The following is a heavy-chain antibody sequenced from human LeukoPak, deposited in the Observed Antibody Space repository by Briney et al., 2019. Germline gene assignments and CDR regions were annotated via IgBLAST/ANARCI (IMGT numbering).Heavy chain of an antibody. CDR1: GDSVSINSAA. CDR3: ARTYYYDRSGYPTFDS. D-gene: IGHD3-22*01. Sequence: SPTLSLTFAFSGDSVSINSAAWNWIRQSPSRGLEWLGSTYYRSKWYNDYVVSVKSRITINPDTSKNQFSLQLNSVTPEDTAVYYCARTYYYDRSGYPTFDSWGQGTLVTVSS. V-gene: IGHV6-1*01. J-gene: IGHJ4*02. CDR2: TYYRSKWYN.